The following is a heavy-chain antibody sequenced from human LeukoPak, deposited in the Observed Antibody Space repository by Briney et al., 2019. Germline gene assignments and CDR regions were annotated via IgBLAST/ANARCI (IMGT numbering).Heavy chain of an antibody. J-gene: IGHJ3*02. V-gene: IGHV1-69*13. Sequence: AASAKVSCKACGGTFSSYAISWVRQAPGQGLESMGGIIPIFGTANYAQKFQGRVTITADESTSTAYMELSSLRSEDTAVYYCARGGDYGDSSDALDIWGQGTMVTVSS. CDR1: GGTFSSYA. D-gene: IGHD4-17*01. CDR2: IIPIFGTA. CDR3: ARGGDYGDSSDALDI.